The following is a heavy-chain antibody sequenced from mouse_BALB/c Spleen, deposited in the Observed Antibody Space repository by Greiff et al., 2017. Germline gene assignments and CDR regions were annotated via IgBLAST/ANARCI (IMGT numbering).Heavy chain of an antibody. V-gene: IGHV1-67*01. Sequence: VQLQQSGPELVRPGVSVKISCKGSGYTFTDYAMHWVKQSHAKSLEWIGVISTYYGNTNYNQKFKGKATMTVDKSSSTAYMELARLTSEDSAIYYCARREVTTVRGYAMDYWGQGTSVTVSS. D-gene: IGHD1-1*01. CDR3: ARREVTTVRGYAMDY. CDR1: GYTFTDYA. CDR2: ISTYYGNT. J-gene: IGHJ4*01.